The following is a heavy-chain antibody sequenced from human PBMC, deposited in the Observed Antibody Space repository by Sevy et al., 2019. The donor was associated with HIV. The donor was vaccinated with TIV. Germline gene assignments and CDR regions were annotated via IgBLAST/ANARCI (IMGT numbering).Heavy chain of an antibody. V-gene: IGHV3-23*01. CDR3: ADGYPSDECDV. CDR2: ITGSGGTT. CDR1: GFTFGNYA. D-gene: IGHD3-16*01. J-gene: IGHJ3*01. Sequence: GGSLRLSCAASGFTFGNYAMAWVRQAPGKGLEWVSGITGSGGTTYYADSVKGRFTISRDNSKNTLYLQMNRLRAEDTTIYYCADGYPSDECDVWGQGTMVTVSS.